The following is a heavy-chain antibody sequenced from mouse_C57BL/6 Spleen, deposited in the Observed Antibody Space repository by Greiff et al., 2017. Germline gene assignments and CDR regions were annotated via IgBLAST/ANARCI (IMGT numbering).Heavy chain of an antibody. CDR2: ILPGSGST. Sequence: LQESGAELMKPGASVKLSCKATGYTFTGYWIEWVKQRPGHGLEWIGEILPGSGSTNYNEKFKGKATFTADTSSNTAYMQLSSLTTEDSAIYYCARRFYYGRTDYYAMDYWGQGTSVTVSS. CDR1: GYTFTGYW. V-gene: IGHV1-9*01. D-gene: IGHD1-1*01. CDR3: ARRFYYGRTDYYAMDY. J-gene: IGHJ4*01.